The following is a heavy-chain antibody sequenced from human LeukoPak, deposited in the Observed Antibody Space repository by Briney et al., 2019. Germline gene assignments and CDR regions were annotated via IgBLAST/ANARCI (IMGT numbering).Heavy chain of an antibody. CDR3: ARHGADIVAVPAAPAYDY. CDR1: GGSISTSSYY. Sequence: PSETLSLTCIVSGGSISTSSYYWGWIRQPPGKGLEWIGSIYYSGSTYYNPPLKSRVTISVDTSKNQFSLKLSSVTAADTAVYYCARHGADIVAVPAAPAYDYWGQGTLVTVSS. V-gene: IGHV4-39*01. CDR2: IYYSGST. J-gene: IGHJ4*02. D-gene: IGHD2-2*01.